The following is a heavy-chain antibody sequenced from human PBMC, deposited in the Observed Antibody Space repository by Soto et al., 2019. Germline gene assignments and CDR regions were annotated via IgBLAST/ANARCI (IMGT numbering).Heavy chain of an antibody. CDR1: GFTFSNAW. CDR3: TTDEKYSSSWYPLYYFDY. J-gene: IGHJ4*02. V-gene: IGHV3-15*07. D-gene: IGHD6-13*01. CDR2: IKSKTDGGTT. Sequence: EVQLVESGGGLVKPGGSLRLSCAASGFTFSNAWMNWVRQAPGKGLAWVGRIKSKTDGGTTDYAAPVKGRFTISRDDSNNTLYLQMNSLKTEDTAVYYCTTDEKYSSSWYPLYYFDYWGQGTLVTVSS.